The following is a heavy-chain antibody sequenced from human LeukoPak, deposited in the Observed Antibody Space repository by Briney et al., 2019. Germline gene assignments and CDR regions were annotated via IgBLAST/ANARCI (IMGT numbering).Heavy chain of an antibody. CDR1: GYTFTGYY. Sequence: GASVKVSCKASGYTFTGYYMHWVRQAPGQGLEWMGWINPNSGGTNYAQKFQGRVTMTRDTSISTAYMELRSLRSDDTAVYYCARRQIGSWYSSGFDSWGQGTLVTVSS. CDR2: INPNSGGT. V-gene: IGHV1-2*02. CDR3: ARRQIGSWYSSGFDS. J-gene: IGHJ4*02. D-gene: IGHD6-13*01.